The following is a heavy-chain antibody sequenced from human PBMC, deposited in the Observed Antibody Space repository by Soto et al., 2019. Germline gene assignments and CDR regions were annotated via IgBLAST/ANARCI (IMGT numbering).Heavy chain of an antibody. CDR2: INPHSGDS. Sequence: QVQLVQSGAEVKKPGASVKVSCKASGYTFTGYYMHWVRQAPGQGLEWMGWINPHSGDSNCPQKFHDRITMTRDTSISTAYMELISLRSDDTVVYYCARDYSNSSAWFDPWGQGTLVTVSS. CDR3: ARDYSNSSAWFDP. CDR1: GYTFTGYY. J-gene: IGHJ5*02. D-gene: IGHD6-6*01. V-gene: IGHV1-2*02.